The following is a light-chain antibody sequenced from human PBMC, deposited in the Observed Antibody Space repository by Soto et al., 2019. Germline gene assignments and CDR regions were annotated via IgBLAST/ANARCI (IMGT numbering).Light chain of an antibody. CDR3: QQYYRYPWT. Sequence: DIQMTQSPTTLSASVGDRVTITCRASQIVSNVLAWFQQKPGKGPELLIYDVSNLQSGVTSRFSGSGSGTEFTLTISSLQPDDFAVYYCQQYYRYPWTFGQGTQVEIK. V-gene: IGKV1-5*01. CDR2: DVS. J-gene: IGKJ1*01. CDR1: QIVSNV.